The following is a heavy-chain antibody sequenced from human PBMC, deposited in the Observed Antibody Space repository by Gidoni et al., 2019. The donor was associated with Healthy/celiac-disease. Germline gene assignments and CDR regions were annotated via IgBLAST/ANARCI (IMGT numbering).Heavy chain of an antibody. J-gene: IGHJ4*02. CDR1: GLPFSSYA. D-gene: IGHD2-15*01. CDR2: ISGSGGST. CDR3: ACGGWYRTDFDY. V-gene: IGHV3-23*01. Sequence: EVQLLESGGGLVQPGGSLRLSCAASGLPFSSYAMSWVRQAPGKGLEWVSAISGSGGSTYYADSVKGRFTISRDNSKNTLYLQMNSLRAEDTAVYYCACGGWYRTDFDYWGQGALVTVSS.